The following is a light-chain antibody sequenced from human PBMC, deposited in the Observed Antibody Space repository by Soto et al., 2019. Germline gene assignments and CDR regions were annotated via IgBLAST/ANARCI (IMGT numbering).Light chain of an antibody. CDR3: QSYGSSLSGSVL. J-gene: IGLJ3*02. CDR1: SSNIGAGYH. V-gene: IGLV1-40*01. Sequence: QSVLTQPPSVSGAPGQRVTISCTGSSSNIGAGYHVHWYQQLPGTAPKLLIYGNSNRPSGVPDRFSGSKSDTAASLAITGLQAEDEADYYCQSYGSSLSGSVLFGGGTQLTVL. CDR2: GNS.